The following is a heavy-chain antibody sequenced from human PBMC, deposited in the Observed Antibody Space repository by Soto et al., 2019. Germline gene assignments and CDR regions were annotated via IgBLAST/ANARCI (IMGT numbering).Heavy chain of an antibody. CDR3: AKADGEQWLVPHLDN. J-gene: IGHJ4*02. Sequence: EVQLLESGGGVVQPGGSLRLSCVASGFNFKKFAMAWVRQAPGEGLEWVSGISCCGGSTSYADSVKGRFSIARDDSKNTLSLQMNSLRVEDTARYDCAKADGEQWLVPHLDNWGQGTLVTVS. D-gene: IGHD6-19*01. CDR2: ISCCGGST. V-gene: IGHV3-23*01. CDR1: GFNFKKFA.